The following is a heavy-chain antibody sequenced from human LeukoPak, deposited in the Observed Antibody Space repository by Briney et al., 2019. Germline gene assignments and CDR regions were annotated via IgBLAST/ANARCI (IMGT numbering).Heavy chain of an antibody. J-gene: IGHJ4*02. D-gene: IGHD6-19*01. CDR3: VRQWLGFDH. CDR1: GFTFTSYW. V-gene: IGHV3-7*01. CDR2: VKQDESEK. Sequence: PGRSLRLSCAASGFTFTSYWMSWVRQAPGKGLEWVANVKQDESEKYYVDSVNGRFTISRDNAKNSLYLEMNRLRDEDTAVYYCVRQWLGFDHWGQGALVTVSS.